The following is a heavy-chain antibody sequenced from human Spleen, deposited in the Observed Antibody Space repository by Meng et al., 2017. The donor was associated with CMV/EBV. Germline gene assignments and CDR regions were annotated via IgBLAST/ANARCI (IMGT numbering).Heavy chain of an antibody. CDR1: GFIVSSNY. V-gene: IGHV3-53*01. CDR3: ARVPIAAAGNWYFDL. D-gene: IGHD6-13*01. J-gene: IGHJ2*01. Sequence: GGSLRLSCAASGFIVSSNYMSWVRQAPGKGLEWASIFYSDGSTYYADSVKGRFAISRDNSKNTLYLQLNSLRADDTAVYYCARVPIAAAGNWYFDLWGRGTLVTVSS. CDR2: FYSDGST.